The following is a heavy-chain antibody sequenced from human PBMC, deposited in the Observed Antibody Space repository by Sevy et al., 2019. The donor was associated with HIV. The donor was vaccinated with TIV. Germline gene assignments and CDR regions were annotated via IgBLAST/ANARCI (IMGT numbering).Heavy chain of an antibody. Sequence: GGSLRLSCAASGFTFSSYSMNWVRQAPGKGLEWVSYISSSSSTIYYADSVKGRFTISRDNAKNSLYLQMNSLGDEDTAVYYCARAGYSDYYGMDVWGQGTTVTVSS. CDR3: ARAGYSDYYGMDV. J-gene: IGHJ6*02. V-gene: IGHV3-48*02. D-gene: IGHD2-15*01. CDR1: GFTFSSYS. CDR2: ISSSSSTI.